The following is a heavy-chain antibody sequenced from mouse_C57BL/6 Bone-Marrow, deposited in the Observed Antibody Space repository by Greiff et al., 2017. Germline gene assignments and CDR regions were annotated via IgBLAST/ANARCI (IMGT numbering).Heavy chain of an antibody. CDR2: IYPSSGNT. CDR1: GYTFTSYG. J-gene: IGHJ1*03. Sequence: VQLQQSGAELARPGASVKLSCKASGYTFTSYGISWVKQRTGQGLEWIGEIYPSSGNTYFNETFKGKATLTADKSASTAYMELRSLTSEDSAVYFCAREGLYWYFDVGGTGTTVTGAS. CDR3: AREGLYWYFDV. V-gene: IGHV1-81*01.